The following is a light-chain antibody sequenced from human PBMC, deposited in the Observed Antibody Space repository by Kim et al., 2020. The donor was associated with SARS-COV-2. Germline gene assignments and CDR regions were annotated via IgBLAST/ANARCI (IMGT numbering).Light chain of an antibody. Sequence: DIQMTQSPSSLSASVGDRVTITCRASQSISSYLNWYQQKPGKAPKLLIYAASSLQSGVPSRFSGSGSGTDFTLTISSLQPEDFATYYCQQSYSTFGQGTKLEI. V-gene: IGKV1-39*01. CDR1: QSISSY. CDR2: AAS. CDR3: QQSYST. J-gene: IGKJ2*01.